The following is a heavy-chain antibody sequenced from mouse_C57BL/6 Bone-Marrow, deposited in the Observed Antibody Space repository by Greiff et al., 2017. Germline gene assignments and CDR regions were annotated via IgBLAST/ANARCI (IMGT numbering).Heavy chain of an antibody. CDR2: IYPGNSDT. V-gene: IGHV1-5*01. J-gene: IGHJ4*01. Sequence: VQLQQSGTVLARPGASVKMSCKTSGYTFTSYWMHWVKQRPGQGLEWIGAIYPGNSDTSYNQKFKGKAKLTAVTSASTAYMELSSLTNEDSAVYYCTPGAGLRRNCAMDYWGQGTSVTVSS. D-gene: IGHD2-4*01. CDR3: TPGAGLRRNCAMDY. CDR1: GYTFTSYW.